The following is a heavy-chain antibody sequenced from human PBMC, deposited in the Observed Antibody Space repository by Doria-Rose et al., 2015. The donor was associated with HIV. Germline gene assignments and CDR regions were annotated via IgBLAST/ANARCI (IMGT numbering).Heavy chain of an antibody. CDR3: ARIKSSRWYHKYYFDC. CDR1: GVSLSSPGMG. D-gene: IGHD6-13*01. V-gene: IGHV2-26*01. Sequence: QVTLKESGPVLVKPTETFTLTCTVSGVSLSSPGMGVSWIRQPPGKALEWLANIFSDDEWSYKTSLTSRLTISSGTSNSNVFLTRTDMDPVDTATYYCARIKSSRWYHKYYFDCWGQGTLVIVSA. J-gene: IGHJ4*02. CDR2: IFSDDEW.